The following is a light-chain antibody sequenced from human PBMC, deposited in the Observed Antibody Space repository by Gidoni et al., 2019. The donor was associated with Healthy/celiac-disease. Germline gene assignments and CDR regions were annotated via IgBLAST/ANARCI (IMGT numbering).Light chain of an antibody. CDR1: SSDVGGYKY. J-gene: IGLJ3*02. V-gene: IGLV2-14*01. CDR3: SSYTSSSPWV. CDR2: EVS. Sequence: QSALTPPASVSGSPGQSITISCTGTSSDVGGYKYVSWYQQYPGKAPKLMIYEVSNRPSGVPDRFSGSKSGNTASLTISGLQDEDEADYYCSSYTSSSPWVFGGGTKLTVL.